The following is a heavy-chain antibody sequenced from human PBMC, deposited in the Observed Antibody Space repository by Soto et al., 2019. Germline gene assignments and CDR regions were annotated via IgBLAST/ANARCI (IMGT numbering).Heavy chain of an antibody. J-gene: IGHJ4*02. Sequence: PSETVSLTCTVSGGSISSYYWSWIRQPPGKGLEWIGYIYYSGSTNYNPSLKSRVTISVDTSKNQFSLKLSSVTAADTAVYYCARAYGDYVFDYWGQGTLVTVS. CDR3: ARAYGDYVFDY. CDR2: IYYSGST. CDR1: GGSISSYY. D-gene: IGHD4-17*01. V-gene: IGHV4-59*01.